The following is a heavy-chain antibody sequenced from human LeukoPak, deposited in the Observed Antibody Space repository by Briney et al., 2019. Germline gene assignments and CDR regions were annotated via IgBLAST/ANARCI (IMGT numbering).Heavy chain of an antibody. J-gene: IGHJ6*02. D-gene: IGHD6-13*01. CDR2: IYYSGST. Sequence: SETLSLTCTVSGGSVSSGSYYWSWIRQPPGKGLEWIGYIYYSGSTNYNPSLKGRVTISVDTSKNQFSLKLSSVTAADTALYYCARGDYSSYYYYGMDVWGQGTTVTVSS. CDR1: GGSVSSGSYY. V-gene: IGHV4-61*01. CDR3: ARGDYSSYYYYGMDV.